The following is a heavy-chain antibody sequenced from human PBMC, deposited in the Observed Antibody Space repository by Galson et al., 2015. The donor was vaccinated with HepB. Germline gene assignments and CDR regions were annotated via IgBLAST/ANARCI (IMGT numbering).Heavy chain of an antibody. Sequence: SVKVSCKASGYTFPSYDINWVRQATGQGLEWMGWMNPNSGNTGYAQKFQGRVTMTRNTSISTAYMELSSLRSEDAAVYYCARGRTYCSGGSCYLFDYWGQGTLVTVSS. J-gene: IGHJ4*02. V-gene: IGHV1-8*01. CDR1: GYTFPSYD. D-gene: IGHD2-15*01. CDR3: ARGRTYCSGGSCYLFDY. CDR2: MNPNSGNT.